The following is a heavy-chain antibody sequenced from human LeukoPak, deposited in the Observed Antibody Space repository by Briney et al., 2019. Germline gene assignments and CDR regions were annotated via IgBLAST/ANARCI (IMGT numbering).Heavy chain of an antibody. CDR2: IYPGDSDT. V-gene: IGHV5-51*01. CDR3: ARQPEYYYDSSGYPNFDY. D-gene: IGHD3-22*01. J-gene: IGHJ4*02. Sequence: GESLKISCKGSGYSFTSYWIGWVRQMPGKGLEWMGIIYPGDSDTRYSPSFQGQVTISADKSISTAYLQWSGLKASDTAMYYCARQPEYYYDSSGYPNFDYWGQGTLVTVSS. CDR1: GYSFTSYW.